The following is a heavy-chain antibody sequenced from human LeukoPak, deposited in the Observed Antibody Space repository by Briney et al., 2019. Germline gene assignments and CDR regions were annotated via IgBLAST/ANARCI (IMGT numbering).Heavy chain of an antibody. CDR1: TDSISPYY. J-gene: IGHJ6*03. Sequence: SETLSLTCTVSTDSISPYYWSWLRQSPGKGLEWMGYIHYSGSTNYNPSLKSRVTISVNTSKNQFSLKLSSVTAADTTVYYCARQNFYRYCRSTSCYRPYYYYYMDVWGKGTTVTISS. D-gene: IGHD2-2*01. CDR3: ARQNFYRYCRSTSCYRPYYYYYMDV. CDR2: IHYSGST. V-gene: IGHV4-59*08.